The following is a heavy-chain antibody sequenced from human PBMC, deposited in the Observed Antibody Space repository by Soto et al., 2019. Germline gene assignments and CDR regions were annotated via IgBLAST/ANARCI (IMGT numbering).Heavy chain of an antibody. CDR2: ISSSSSYI. CDR1: GFTFSSYS. V-gene: IGHV3-21*01. CDR3: AREEDSSGYYYPYYYYGMDV. Sequence: GGSLRLSCAASGFTFSSYSMNWVRQSPGQGLEWVSSISSSSSYIYYADSVKGRFTISRDNAKNSLYLQMNSLRAEDTAVYYCAREEDSSGYYYPYYYYGMDVWGQGTTVTVSS. D-gene: IGHD3-22*01. J-gene: IGHJ6*02.